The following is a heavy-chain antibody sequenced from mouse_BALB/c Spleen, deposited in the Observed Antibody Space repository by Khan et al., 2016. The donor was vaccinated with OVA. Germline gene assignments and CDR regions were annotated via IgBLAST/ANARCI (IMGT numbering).Heavy chain of an antibody. CDR2: IWSDGST. CDR1: GFSLTNYG. D-gene: IGHD2-3*01. Sequence: QVQLKESGPGLVAPSQSLSITCTVSGFSLTNYGVHWVRQPPGKGLEWLVVIWSDGSTNYNSVLKSRLSISKDNSKRQVFLKMNSLQTDDTAIYYCARWFDGYSSLYAMDYRGQGTSVTVSS. V-gene: IGHV2-6*02. J-gene: IGHJ4*01. CDR3: ARWFDGYSSLYAMDY.